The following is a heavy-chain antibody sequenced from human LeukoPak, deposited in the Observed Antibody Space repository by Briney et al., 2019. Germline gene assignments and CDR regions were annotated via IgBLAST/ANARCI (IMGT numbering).Heavy chain of an antibody. CDR2: IYPGDSDT. V-gene: IGHV5-51*01. CDR3: ARLLPEYYFDY. D-gene: IGHD2-15*01. CDR1: GYTFNTYW. Sequence: GESLKISCKGSGYTFNTYWVGWVRQMPGKGLEWMGIIYPGDSDTRYSPSFQGQVTISADKSISTAYLQWSSLKASDTAMYYCARLLPEYYFDYWGQGTLVTVSS. J-gene: IGHJ4*02.